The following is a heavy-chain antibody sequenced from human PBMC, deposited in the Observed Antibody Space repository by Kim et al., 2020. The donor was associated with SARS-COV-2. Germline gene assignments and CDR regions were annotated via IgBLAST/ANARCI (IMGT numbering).Heavy chain of an antibody. CDR1: GSPFSGHD. V-gene: IGHV3-33*05. D-gene: IGHD3-22*01. CDR3: ARWAGNRYGGYFVDY. J-gene: IGHJ4*01. Sequence: GGSLRLSCAVSGSPFSGHDMHWVRQAPGKGLEWVAVISHDAVDKYYTDSVKGRFIVSKDNSKNALSLQMDSLRAEDTAAYYCARWAGNRYGGYFVDYWG. CDR2: ISHDAVDK.